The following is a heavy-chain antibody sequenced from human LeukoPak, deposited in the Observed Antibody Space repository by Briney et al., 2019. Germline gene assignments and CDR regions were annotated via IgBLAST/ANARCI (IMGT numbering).Heavy chain of an antibody. CDR3: ARESTYYDFWSGYFTQYPFGKDV. CDR2: IYYSGST. CDR1: GGSISSYY. Sequence: SETLSLTCTVSGGSISSYYWSWIRQPPGKGLEWIGYIYYSGSTNYNPSLKSRVTISVDTSKNQFSLKLSSVTAADTAVYYCARESTYYDFWSGYFTQYPFGKDVGAQGTTVT. D-gene: IGHD3-3*01. J-gene: IGHJ6*02. V-gene: IGHV4-59*01.